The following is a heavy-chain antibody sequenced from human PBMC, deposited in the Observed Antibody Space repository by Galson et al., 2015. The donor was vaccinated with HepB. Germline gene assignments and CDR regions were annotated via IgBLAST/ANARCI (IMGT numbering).Heavy chain of an antibody. CDR1: GGTFSSYA. D-gene: IGHD2-15*01. J-gene: IGHJ4*02. Sequence: SVKVSCKASGGTFSSYAISWVRQAPGQGLEWMGGIIPIFGTANYAQKFQGRVTITADESTSTAYMELSSLRSDDTAVYYCAREEGGGSCSFDYWGQGTLVTVSS. CDR3: AREEGGGSCSFDY. V-gene: IGHV1-69*13. CDR2: IIPIFGTA.